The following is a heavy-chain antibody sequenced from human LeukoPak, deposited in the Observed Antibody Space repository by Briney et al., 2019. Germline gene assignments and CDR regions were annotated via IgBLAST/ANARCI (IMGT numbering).Heavy chain of an antibody. CDR1: GASVSGSNYY. D-gene: IGHD3-10*01. CDR2: IYYSGST. Sequence: SETLSLTCAVSGASVSGSNYYWGWIRQPPGKGLEWIGYIYYSGSTNYNPSLKSRVTISVDTSKNQFSLKLTSVTAADTAVYYCTKGRGIWGQGTLVTVSS. J-gene: IGHJ4*02. V-gene: IGHV4-61*05. CDR3: TKGRGI.